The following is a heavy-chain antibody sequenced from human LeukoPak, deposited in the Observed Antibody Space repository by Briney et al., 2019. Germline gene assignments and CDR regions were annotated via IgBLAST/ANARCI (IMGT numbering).Heavy chain of an antibody. CDR3: AIRLLWFGELYVRF. J-gene: IGHJ4*02. V-gene: IGHV4-39*07. CDR1: GGSIRSSYYY. D-gene: IGHD3-10*01. Sequence: NPSETLSLTCTVSGGSIRSSYYYWGWIRQPPGTGLEWIGSIYDSGSTYYNPSLKSRVTISVDTSKNQFSLKLSSVTAADTAAYYCAIRLLWFGELYVRFWGQGTLVTVSS. CDR2: IYDSGST.